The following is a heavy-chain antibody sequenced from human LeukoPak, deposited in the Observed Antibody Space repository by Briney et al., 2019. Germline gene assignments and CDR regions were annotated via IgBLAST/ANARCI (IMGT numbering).Heavy chain of an antibody. Sequence: ASVKVSCNASGHTFTSYDINWVRQATGQGLKWMGWMNPDSGNTGYAQKFQGRVTMTRNPSISTAYMELSSLTSEDTAVYYCARRIAAAGVGIVYWGQGTLVTVSS. J-gene: IGHJ4*02. CDR1: GHTFTSYD. D-gene: IGHD6-13*01. CDR2: MNPDSGNT. V-gene: IGHV1-8*01. CDR3: ARRIAAAGVGIVY.